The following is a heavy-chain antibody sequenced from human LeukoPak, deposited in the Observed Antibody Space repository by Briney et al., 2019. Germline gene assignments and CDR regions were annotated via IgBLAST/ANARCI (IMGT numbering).Heavy chain of an antibody. J-gene: IGHJ4*02. Sequence: PSETLSLTCAVYGGSFSGYYWSWIRQPPGKGVEWIGEINHSGSTNYNPSLKSRVTISVDTSKNQFSLKLSSVTAADTAVYYCARGRGGIAAAGTPFDYWGQGTLVTVSS. D-gene: IGHD6-13*01. CDR1: GGSFSGYY. CDR3: ARGRGGIAAAGTPFDY. CDR2: INHSGST. V-gene: IGHV4-34*01.